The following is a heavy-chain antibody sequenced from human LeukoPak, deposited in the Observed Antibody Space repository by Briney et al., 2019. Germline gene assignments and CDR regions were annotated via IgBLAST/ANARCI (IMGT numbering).Heavy chain of an antibody. Sequence: GASVKVSCKASGYTFTSYGISWVRQAPGQGLEWMGWISAYNGNTNYAQKLQGRVTMTTDTSTSTAYMELRSLRSDDTAVYYCARDFFSRIYDSSGYFDYWGQGTLVTVSS. CDR1: GYTFTSYG. CDR3: ARDFFSRIYDSSGYFDY. D-gene: IGHD3-22*01. V-gene: IGHV1-18*01. CDR2: ISAYNGNT. J-gene: IGHJ4*02.